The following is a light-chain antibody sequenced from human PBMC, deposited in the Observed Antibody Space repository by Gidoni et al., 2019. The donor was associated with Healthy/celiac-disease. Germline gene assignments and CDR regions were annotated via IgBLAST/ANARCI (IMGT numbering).Light chain of an antibody. CDR3: QQRSNWPPWT. V-gene: IGKV3-11*01. J-gene: IGKJ1*01. CDR1: QSVSSY. Sequence: EIVLTHSPATLSMSPGDRATLSRRASQSVSSYLAWYQQKPGQAPRLLIYDASNRATGIPARFSGSGSGTDFTLTISSLEPEDFAVYYCQQRSNWPPWTFGQGTKVEIK. CDR2: DAS.